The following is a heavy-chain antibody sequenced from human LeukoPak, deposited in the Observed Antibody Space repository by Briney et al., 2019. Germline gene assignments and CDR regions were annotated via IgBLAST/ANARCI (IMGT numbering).Heavy chain of an antibody. J-gene: IGHJ4*02. V-gene: IGHV3-21*01. D-gene: IGHD3-22*01. CDR2: ITGSYSHI. Sequence: GGSLRLPCAASGFIFSTYSMNWVRQAPGKGLEWVSSITGSYSHIDYADSVKGRFTISRDNAKNSLYLQMNSLRAEDTAVYYCARGAEYYYDSSGYFPFDYWGQGTLVTVSS. CDR1: GFIFSTYS. CDR3: ARGAEYYYDSSGYFPFDY.